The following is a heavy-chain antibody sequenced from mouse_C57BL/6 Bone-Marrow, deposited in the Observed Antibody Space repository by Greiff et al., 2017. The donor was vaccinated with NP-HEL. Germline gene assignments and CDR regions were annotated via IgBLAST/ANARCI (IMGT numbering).Heavy chain of an antibody. CDR3: ARDEEGADWYFDV. Sequence: EVQLQESGPGLVKPSQSLSLTCSVTGYSITSGYYWNWIRQFPGNKLEWMGYISYDGSNNYNPSLKNRISITRDTSKNQLFLKLNSVTTEDTATYYCARDEEGADWYFDVWGTGTTVTVSS. CDR2: ISYDGSN. CDR1: GYSITSGYY. V-gene: IGHV3-6*01. J-gene: IGHJ1*03.